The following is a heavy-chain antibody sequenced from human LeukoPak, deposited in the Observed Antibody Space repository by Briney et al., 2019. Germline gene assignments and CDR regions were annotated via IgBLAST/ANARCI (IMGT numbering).Heavy chain of an antibody. V-gene: IGHV3-30*02. J-gene: IGHJ4*02. CDR3: AKAPGGYNLHYCDY. D-gene: IGHD5-24*01. CDR1: GFTFSSYG. Sequence: GGSLRLSCAASGFTFSSYGMHWVRQAPGKGLEWVAFIRYDGSNKYYADSVKGRFTISRDNSKNTLYLQMNSLRAEDTAVYYCAKAPGGYNLHYCDYWGQGTLVTVSS. CDR2: IRYDGSNK.